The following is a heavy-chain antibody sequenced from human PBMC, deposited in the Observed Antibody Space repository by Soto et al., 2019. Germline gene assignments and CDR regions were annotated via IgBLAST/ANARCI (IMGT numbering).Heavy chain of an antibody. CDR1: GDTFTTYD. CDR3: ARGRASGSYYLLDY. Sequence: ASVKVSCKASGDTFTTYDINWVRQATGHGLEWMGWINPNSGNIGYAQRFQGRVTMTRDTAIRTAYMEVSSLRSDDTAVYYCARGRASGSYYLLDYWGQGTLVAVSS. CDR2: INPNSGNI. V-gene: IGHV1-8*01. D-gene: IGHD3-10*01. J-gene: IGHJ4*02.